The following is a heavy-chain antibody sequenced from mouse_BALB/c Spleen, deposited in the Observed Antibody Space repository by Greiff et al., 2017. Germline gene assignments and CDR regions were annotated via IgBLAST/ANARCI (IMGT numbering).Heavy chain of an antibody. CDR3: ARHEGLRVDYAMDY. D-gene: IGHD2-4*01. V-gene: IGHV5-12-2*01. J-gene: IGHJ4*01. CDR2: ISNGGGST. Sequence: EVQRVESGGGLVQPGGSLKLSCAASGFTFSSYTMSWVRQTPEKRLEWVAYISNGGGSTYYPDTVKGRFTISRDNAKNTLYLQMSSLKSEDTAMYYCARHEGLRVDYAMDYWGQGTSGTVSS. CDR1: GFTFSSYT.